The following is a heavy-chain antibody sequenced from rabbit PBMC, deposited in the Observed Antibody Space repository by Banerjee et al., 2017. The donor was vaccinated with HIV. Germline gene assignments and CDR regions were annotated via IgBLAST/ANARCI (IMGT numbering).Heavy chain of an antibody. Sequence: QSLEESGGDLVKPGASLTLTCTASGFSFSSSYYIWWVRQAPGKGLEWIACIDSSSGRTWYASWAKGRFTISKTSSTTVTLQMISLTAADTATYFCARDAVNGYGYTDLWGPGTLVTVS. V-gene: IGHV1S40*01. CDR2: IDSSSGRT. J-gene: IGHJ4*01. CDR3: ARDAVNGYGYTDL. D-gene: IGHD6-1*01. CDR1: GFSFSSSYY.